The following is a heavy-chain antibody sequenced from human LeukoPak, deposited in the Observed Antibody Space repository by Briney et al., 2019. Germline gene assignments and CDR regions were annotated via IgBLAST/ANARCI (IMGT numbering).Heavy chain of an antibody. CDR1: GGSISSGDYY. J-gene: IGHJ5*02. CDR2: IYYSGST. D-gene: IGHD2/OR15-2a*01. CDR3: ARERVVLRRWFDP. V-gene: IGHV4-30-4*01. Sequence: SQTLSLTCTVSGGSISSGDYYWRWIRQPPGKGLEWIGYIYYSGSTYYNPSLKSRVTISVDTSKNQFSLKLSSVTAADTAVYYCARERVVLRRWFDPWGQGTLVTVSS.